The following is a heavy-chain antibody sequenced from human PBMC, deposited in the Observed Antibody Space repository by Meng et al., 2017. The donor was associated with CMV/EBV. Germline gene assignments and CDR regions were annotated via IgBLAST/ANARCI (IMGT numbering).Heavy chain of an antibody. D-gene: IGHD2-2*01. CDR2: INHSGST. J-gene: IGHJ3*02. V-gene: IGHV4-34*01. CDR1: GGSFRGYY. CDR3: ARGLKKNRDIVVVPAASRNAFDI. Sequence: SETLSLTCAVYGGSFRGYYWSWIRQPPGKGLEWIGEINHSGSTNYNPSLKSRVTISVDTSKNQFSLKLSSVTAADTAVYYCARGLKKNRDIVVVPAASRNAFDIWGQGTMVTVSS.